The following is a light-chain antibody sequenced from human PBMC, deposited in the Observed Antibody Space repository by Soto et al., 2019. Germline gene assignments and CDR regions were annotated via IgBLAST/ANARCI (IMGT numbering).Light chain of an antibody. V-gene: IGLV2-14*01. Sequence: QSALXQPASVSGSPGQAITISCTGTSSDVGGYTYVSWYQQHPGKAPKFIIYDVSNRPSGVSNRFSGSKSGNTASLTISGLQAEDEADYYCSSYTTSNTRQIVFGTGTKVTVL. J-gene: IGLJ1*01. CDR3: SSYTTSNTRQIV. CDR1: SSDVGGYTY. CDR2: DVS.